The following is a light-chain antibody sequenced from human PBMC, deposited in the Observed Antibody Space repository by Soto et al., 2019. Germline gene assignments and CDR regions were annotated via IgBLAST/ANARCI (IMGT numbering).Light chain of an antibody. CDR3: HQRQYWPPIT. CDR1: QSIGSD. V-gene: IGKV3-11*01. CDR2: DAS. J-gene: IGKJ5*01. Sequence: DMVMTQSPDTLSLSPGERATLSCRASQSIGSDLAWYQLRPGQAPRLLISDASNRATGIPARFSGSGSGTDFTLTISSLEPEDFAVYYCHQRQYWPPITFGQGTRLEIK.